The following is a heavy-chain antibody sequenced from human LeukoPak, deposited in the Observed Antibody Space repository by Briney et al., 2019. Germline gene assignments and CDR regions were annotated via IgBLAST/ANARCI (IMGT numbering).Heavy chain of an antibody. V-gene: IGHV3-30-3*01. CDR2: ISYDGSNR. CDR3: ARPTLEGGCSGGSCYLFDY. CDR1: GFTFSSYA. Sequence: GGSLRLSCAASGFTFSSYAMHWVRQAPGKGLEWVAVISYDGSNRYYADSVKGRFTISRDNSKNTLYLQMNSLRAEDTAVYYCARPTLEGGCSGGSCYLFDYWGQGTLVTVSS. D-gene: IGHD2-15*01. J-gene: IGHJ4*02.